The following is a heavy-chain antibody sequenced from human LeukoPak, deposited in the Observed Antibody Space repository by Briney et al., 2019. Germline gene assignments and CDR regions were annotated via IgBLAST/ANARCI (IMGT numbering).Heavy chain of an antibody. J-gene: IGHJ4*01. V-gene: IGHV3-30-3*02. Sequence: GGSLRLSCAASGFTFSSYAMHWVRQAPGKGLKWVAVISYDGSNKYYADSVKGRFTISRDNSKNTLFLQMNNLRAEDTAVYYCVKTAREADYWGHGTLVTVSS. D-gene: IGHD5-24*01. CDR3: VKTAREADY. CDR1: GFTFSSYA. CDR2: ISYDGSNK.